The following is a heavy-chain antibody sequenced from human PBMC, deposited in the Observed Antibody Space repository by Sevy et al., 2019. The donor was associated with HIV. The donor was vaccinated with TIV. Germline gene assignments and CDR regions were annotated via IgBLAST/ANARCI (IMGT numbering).Heavy chain of an antibody. CDR1: GLTVGSLS. J-gene: IGHJ6*02. D-gene: IGHD2-2*01. V-gene: IGHV3-53*01. Sequence: GGSLRLSCVASGLTVGSLSINWVRQAPGKGLERVSLIYSAGTTLYSDSVKGRFTISRDNSNNTLDLQMNSLRAEDTAIYYCARIKGASSSYAMDVWGQGTTVTVSS. CDR2: IYSAGTT. CDR3: ARIKGASSSYAMDV.